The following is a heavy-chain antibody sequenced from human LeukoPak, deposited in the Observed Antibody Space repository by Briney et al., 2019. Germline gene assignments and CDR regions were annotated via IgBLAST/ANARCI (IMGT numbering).Heavy chain of an antibody. J-gene: IGHJ4*02. CDR3: AKGGIYGSGSYQSH. D-gene: IGHD3-10*01. Sequence: GRSLRLSCAASGFAFSNYGMHWVRQAPGKGLEWVAVISYDGSNKYHADSVKGRFTISRDNSKNTLYLQMNSLRAEDTAVYYCAKGGIYGSGSYQSHWGQGTLVTVSS. CDR2: ISYDGSNK. CDR1: GFAFSNYG. V-gene: IGHV3-30*18.